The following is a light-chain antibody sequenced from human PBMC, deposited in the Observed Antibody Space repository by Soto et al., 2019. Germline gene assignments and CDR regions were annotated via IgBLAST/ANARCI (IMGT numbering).Light chain of an antibody. CDR3: QQRSNWPGT. CDR1: QSVSSY. Sequence: EIVLTQSPATLSSSPGERATLSCRASQSVSSYLAWYQQKPGQAPRLLIYDASNRATGTPARFSGSGSGTDFTLTISSLEPEDFAVYYCQQRSNWPGTFGQGTKVDIK. V-gene: IGKV3-11*01. CDR2: DAS. J-gene: IGKJ1*01.